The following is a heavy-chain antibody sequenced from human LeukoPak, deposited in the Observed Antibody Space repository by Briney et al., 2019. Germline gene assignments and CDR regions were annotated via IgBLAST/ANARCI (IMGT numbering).Heavy chain of an antibody. D-gene: IGHD2-8*01. CDR1: GGSISSSW. J-gene: IGHJ5*02. Sequence: PSETLSLTCTVSGGSISSSWWNWIRQPAGKGLEWIGRVYTSGTTNYNPSLKGRVTVSIDTSRSQFSLKLTSVTAADTAVYYCARGGSTNGNNWLDPWGQGTLVTVSS. V-gene: IGHV4-4*07. CDR2: VYTSGTT. CDR3: ARGGSTNGNNWLDP.